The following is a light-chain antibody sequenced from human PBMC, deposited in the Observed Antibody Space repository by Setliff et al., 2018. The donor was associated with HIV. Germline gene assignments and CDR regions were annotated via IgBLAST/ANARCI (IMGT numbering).Light chain of an antibody. CDR2: DVG. CDR1: SNDIGSYDL. Sequence: QSALPQPASVSGSPGQSITISCTGTSNDIGSYDLVSWYQQHPGSAPKLLIYDVGERPSGVSDRFYGSKSANTAFLTILRLQAEDEAHYYCCSFVDITNFRVFGTGTKVTVL. J-gene: IGLJ1*01. V-gene: IGLV2-23*02. CDR3: CSFVDITNFRV.